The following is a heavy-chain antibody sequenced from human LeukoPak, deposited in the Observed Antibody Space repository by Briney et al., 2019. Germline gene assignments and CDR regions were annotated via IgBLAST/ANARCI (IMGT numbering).Heavy chain of an antibody. CDR2: INPSGGST. Sequence: PGASVKVSRKASGYTFTSYYMHWVRQAPGQGLEWMGIINPSGGSTSYAQKFQGRVTMTRDTSTSTVYMELSSLRSEDTAVYYCARDGLVVITTSPRGAFDIWGQGTMVTVSS. V-gene: IGHV1-46*01. J-gene: IGHJ3*02. CDR3: ARDGLVVITTSPRGAFDI. D-gene: IGHD3-22*01. CDR1: GYTFTSYY.